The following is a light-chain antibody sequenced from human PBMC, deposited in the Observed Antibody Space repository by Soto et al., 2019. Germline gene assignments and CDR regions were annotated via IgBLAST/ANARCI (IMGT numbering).Light chain of an antibody. J-gene: IGKJ5*01. CDR2: DAS. CDR1: QSVSSY. Sequence: EIVLTQSPATLSLSPGERATLSCRASQSVSSYLAWYQQKPGQAPRLLIYDASNRATGIPARFSGSGSGTDCPLTISSLEPEDFAVYYCQQRNNWPRGTFGQGTRLEIK. V-gene: IGKV3-11*01. CDR3: QQRNNWPRGT.